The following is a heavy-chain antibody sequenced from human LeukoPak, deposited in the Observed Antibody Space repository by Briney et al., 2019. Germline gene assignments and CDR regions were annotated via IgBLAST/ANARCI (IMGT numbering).Heavy chain of an antibody. D-gene: IGHD1-1*01. CDR3: ARVRNLSKLERYYYYGMDV. CDR1: GYTFTGYY. J-gene: IGHJ6*02. Sequence: GASVKVSCKASGYTFTGYYMHWVRQAPGQGLEWMGWINPNSGGTNYAQKFQGRVTMTRNTSISTAYMELSSLRSEDTAVYYCARVRNLSKLERYYYYGMDVWGQGTTVTVSS. V-gene: IGHV1-2*02. CDR2: INPNSGGT.